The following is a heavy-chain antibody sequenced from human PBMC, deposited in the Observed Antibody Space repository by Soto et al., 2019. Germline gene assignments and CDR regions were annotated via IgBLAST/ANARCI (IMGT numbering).Heavy chain of an antibody. J-gene: IGHJ4*02. CDR1: GFTFSSYS. D-gene: IGHD3-10*01. CDR3: ARDNFSTRTMVDY. Sequence: GGSLRLSCAASGFTFSSYSMNWVRQAPGKGLEWVSSISSSSSYIYYADSVKGRFTISRDNAKNSLYLQMNSLRAEDTAVYYCARDNFSTRTMVDYWGQGTLVIVSS. CDR2: ISSSSSYI. V-gene: IGHV3-21*01.